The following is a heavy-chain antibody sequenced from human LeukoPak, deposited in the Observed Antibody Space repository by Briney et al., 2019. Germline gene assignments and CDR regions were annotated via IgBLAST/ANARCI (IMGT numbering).Heavy chain of an antibody. J-gene: IGHJ5*02. Sequence: ASVKVSCKASGYTFTSYAISWVRQAPGQGLEWMGRIIPILGIANYAQKFQGRVTITADKSTSTAYMELSSLRSEDTAVYYCARGYAYNWFDPWGQGTLVTVSS. CDR3: ARGYAYNWFDP. V-gene: IGHV1-69*04. CDR2: IIPILGIA. CDR1: GYTFTSYA. D-gene: IGHD2-2*01.